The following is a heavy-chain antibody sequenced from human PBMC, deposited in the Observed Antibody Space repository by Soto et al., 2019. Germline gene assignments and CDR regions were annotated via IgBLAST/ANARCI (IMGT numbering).Heavy chain of an antibody. V-gene: IGHV1-69*13. CDR2: FIAMLGTP. D-gene: IGHD2-21*01. CDR3: ARGAIANCDY. Sequence: SVNVSCTASGGPFGSQGIAWARQAPGQGLEWMGGFIAMLGTPTYAKKVQGRATISADESLTSSYLELRSLRAEDTGVYLCARGAIANCDYWGQGPVVP. J-gene: IGHJ4*02. CDR1: GGPFGSQG.